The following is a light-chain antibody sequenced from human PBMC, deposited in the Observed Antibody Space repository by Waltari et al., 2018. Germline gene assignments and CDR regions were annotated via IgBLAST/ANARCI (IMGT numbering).Light chain of an antibody. J-gene: IGLJ3*02. CDR1: SSNIGAGYA. V-gene: IGLV1-40*01. CDR2: GNS. CDR3: QSYDSSLSGFWV. Sequence: QSVLTQPPSVSGAPGQRVTISCTGRSSNIGAGYAVHWYQQLPGTAPKLLIYGNSNRPSGVPDRFSGSKSGTSASLAITGLQAEDEADYYCQSYDSSLSGFWVFGGGTKLTVL.